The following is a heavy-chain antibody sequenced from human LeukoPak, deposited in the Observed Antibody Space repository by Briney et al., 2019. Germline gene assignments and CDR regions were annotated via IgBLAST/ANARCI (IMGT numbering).Heavy chain of an antibody. J-gene: IGHJ6*03. CDR2: THYSGST. CDR3: GRNIVDSGYPRYMDV. D-gene: IGHD3-16*02. Sequence: PSETLSLTCTVSGGSISSSYYYWGWIRQPPGKGLEWIGSTHYSGSTHSKPSLKSRVTISVDTSKNQFSLKLSSVTAAGTAIYYCGRNIVDSGYPRYMDVWGKGTTVTVSS. V-gene: IGHV4-39*01. CDR1: GGSISSSYYY.